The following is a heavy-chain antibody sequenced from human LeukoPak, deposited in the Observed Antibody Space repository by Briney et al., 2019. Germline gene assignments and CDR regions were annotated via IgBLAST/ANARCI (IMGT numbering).Heavy chain of an antibody. Sequence: PGGSLRLSCEASGFPFATYWMHWVRQAAGKGLVWVARINTDGYVTTYADSVRGRFTVSRDNAENTLYLQMNDLRPEDTAVYYCIRETHVGLHLEYWGQGSLATVAS. J-gene: IGHJ4*02. CDR2: INTDGYVT. CDR1: GFPFATYW. D-gene: IGHD3-10*01. V-gene: IGHV3-74*03. CDR3: IRETHVGLHLEY.